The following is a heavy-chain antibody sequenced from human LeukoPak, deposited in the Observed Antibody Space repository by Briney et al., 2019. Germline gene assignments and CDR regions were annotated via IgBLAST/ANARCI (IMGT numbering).Heavy chain of an antibody. CDR1: GFTFSSDW. J-gene: IGHJ4*02. V-gene: IGHV3-74*01. D-gene: IGHD1-26*01. Sequence: RGSLRLSCAASGFTFSSDWMHWVRQVPGEGLVWVSRINSDGSSTAYADSVKGRFTISRDNAKNTLYLQMNSLRVEDTAVYYCGRALGSPLDYWGQGTLVTVSS. CDR2: INSDGSST. CDR3: GRALGSPLDY.